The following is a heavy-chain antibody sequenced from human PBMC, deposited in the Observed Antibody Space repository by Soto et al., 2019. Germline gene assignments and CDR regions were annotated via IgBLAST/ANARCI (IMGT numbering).Heavy chain of an antibody. CDR1: GGTFSSYT. V-gene: IGHV1-69*08. D-gene: IGHD3-3*01. Sequence: QVQLVQSGAEVKKPGSSVKVSCKASGGTFSSYTISWVRQAPGQGLEWMGRIIPILGIANYAQKFQGRVTIPADKSTSTAYMELSSLRSEDTAVYYCARDQWERYYDFWSGYKNWGQGTLVTVSS. J-gene: IGHJ1*01. CDR3: ARDQWERYYDFWSGYKN. CDR2: IIPILGIA.